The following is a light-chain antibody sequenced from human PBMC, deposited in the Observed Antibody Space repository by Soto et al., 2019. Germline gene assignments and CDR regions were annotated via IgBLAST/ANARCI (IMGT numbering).Light chain of an antibody. CDR3: KQSKSFPLT. Sequence: IQMTQSPSSLSACVGDRVSITCRASQDIERWLAWYQQKPGEAPKVLIYAASSLQSGVPSRFSGSGSGTDFSLTISSLQPEDFATYYCKQSKSFPLTFGGGTKVDIK. CDR2: AAS. V-gene: IGKV1-12*01. J-gene: IGKJ4*01. CDR1: QDIERW.